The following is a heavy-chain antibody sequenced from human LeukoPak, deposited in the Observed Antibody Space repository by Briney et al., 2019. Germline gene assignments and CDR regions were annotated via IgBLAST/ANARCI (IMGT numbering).Heavy chain of an antibody. CDR2: FDPEDGET. D-gene: IGHD6-13*01. CDR1: GYTLTELS. J-gene: IGHJ6*03. CDR3: ARGPYSSSFRYQNYYYYMDV. Sequence: ASVKVSCKVSGYTLTELSMHWVRQAPGKGLEWMGGFDPEDGETIYAQKFQGRVTMTEDTSTDTAYMELSSLRSEDTAVYYCARGPYSSSFRYQNYYYYMDVWGKGTTVTVSS. V-gene: IGHV1-24*01.